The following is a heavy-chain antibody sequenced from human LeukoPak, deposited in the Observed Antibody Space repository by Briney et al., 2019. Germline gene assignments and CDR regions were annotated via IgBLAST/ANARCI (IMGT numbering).Heavy chain of an antibody. CDR1: GYTFTSYG. J-gene: IGHJ5*02. CDR3: ATASPYRSGRNNWFDP. Sequence: ASVKVSCKAAGYTFTSYGISWLRQAPGQVLEWRGWISAYNGNTNYAQKRQGRGTMTKYTSTSTAYMELRSLRSDDTAVYYCATASPYRSGRNNWFDPWGPGTLVTVSS. D-gene: IGHD3-10*01. V-gene: IGHV1-18*01. CDR2: ISAYNGNT.